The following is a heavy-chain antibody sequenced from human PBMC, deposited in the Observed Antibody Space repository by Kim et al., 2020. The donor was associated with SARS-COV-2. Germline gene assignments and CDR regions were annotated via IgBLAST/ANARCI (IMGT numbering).Heavy chain of an antibody. D-gene: IGHD3-22*01. CDR1: GYTFTSYA. CDR2: INTNTGNP. CDR3: ASTLYYYESSNRPDNWFDP. J-gene: IGHJ5*02. V-gene: IGHV7-4-1*02. Sequence: ASVKVSCKASGYTFTSYAINWVRQAPGQGLEWMGWINTNTGNPTYAQGFTGRFVFSLDTSVSTAYLQISSLKAEDTAVYYCASTLYYYESSNRPDNWFDPWGQGTLVTVSS.